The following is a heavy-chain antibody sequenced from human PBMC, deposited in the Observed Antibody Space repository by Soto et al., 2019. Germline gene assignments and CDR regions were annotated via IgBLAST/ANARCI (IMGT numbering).Heavy chain of an antibody. D-gene: IGHD4-17*01. CDR2: ISAYNGNT. CDR1: GYTFTSYG. CDR3: ARVVEGDYDSGAFDI. V-gene: IGHV1-18*04. J-gene: IGHJ3*02. Sequence: ASVKVSCKASGYTFTSYGISWVRQAPGQGLEWMGWISAYNGNTNYAQKLQGRVTMTTDTSTSTAYMELRSLRSDDTAVYYCARVVEGDYDSGAFDIWGQGTMVTVSS.